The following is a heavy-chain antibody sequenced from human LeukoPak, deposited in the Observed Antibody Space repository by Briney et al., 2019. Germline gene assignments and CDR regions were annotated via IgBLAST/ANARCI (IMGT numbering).Heavy chain of an antibody. Sequence: ASVKVSCTASGYTFINTDINWVRQATGQGLEWMGWMNPNSGITGYAQKFQGRVTMTRNTSISTAYMELSSLRSEDTAVYYCARGGILDGMDVWGQGTTVTVSS. CDR1: GYTFINTD. D-gene: IGHD2/OR15-2a*01. V-gene: IGHV1-8*01. CDR2: MNPNSGIT. J-gene: IGHJ6*02. CDR3: ARGGILDGMDV.